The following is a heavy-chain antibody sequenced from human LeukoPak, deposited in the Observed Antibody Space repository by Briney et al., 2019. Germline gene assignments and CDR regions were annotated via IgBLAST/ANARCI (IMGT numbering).Heavy chain of an antibody. CDR1: AFTFSTYS. CDR2: ISSSSSYI. V-gene: IGHV3-21*01. J-gene: IGHJ4*02. CDR3: ARDTFDY. Sequence: PGGSLRLSCAASAFTFSTYSRNWVRQAPGKGLELVSSISSSSSYIFYADSVKGRFTISRDNAKNSLYLQMNSLRAEDTAFYYCARDTFDYWGQGTLVTVSS.